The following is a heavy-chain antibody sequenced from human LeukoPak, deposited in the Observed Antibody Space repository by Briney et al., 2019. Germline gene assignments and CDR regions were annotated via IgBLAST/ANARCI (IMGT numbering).Heavy chain of an antibody. CDR2: IYSGGST. Sequence: GGSLRLSCAASGFTVSSNYMSWVRQAPGKGLEWVSVIYSGGSTYYADSVKGRFTISRDNSKNTLYLQMNSLRAEDTAVYYCARGVVVTANGHDYFDYWGQGTLVTVSS. V-gene: IGHV3-66*01. D-gene: IGHD2-21*02. CDR1: GFTVSSNY. CDR3: ARGVVVTANGHDYFDY. J-gene: IGHJ4*02.